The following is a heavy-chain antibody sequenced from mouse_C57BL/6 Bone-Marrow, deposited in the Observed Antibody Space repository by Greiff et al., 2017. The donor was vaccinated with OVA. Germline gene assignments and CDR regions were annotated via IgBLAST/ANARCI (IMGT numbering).Heavy chain of an antibody. CDR3: ARVIYYDYDEGFDY. CDR1: GYTFTGYW. Sequence: VKLVESGAELLKPGASVKLSCKATGYTFTGYWIEWVKQRPGHGLEWIGEILPGSGSTNYNEKFKGKATFTADTSSNTAYMQLSSLTTEDSAIYYCARVIYYDYDEGFDYWGQGTTLTVSS. D-gene: IGHD2-4*01. CDR2: ILPGSGST. V-gene: IGHV1-9*01. J-gene: IGHJ2*01.